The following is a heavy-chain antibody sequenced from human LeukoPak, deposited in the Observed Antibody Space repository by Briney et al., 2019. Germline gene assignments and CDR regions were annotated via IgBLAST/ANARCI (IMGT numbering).Heavy chain of an antibody. CDR1: GDSVSSNSAA. CDR2: TYYRSKLYN. V-gene: IGHV6-1*01. J-gene: IGHJ4*02. CDR3: ARFMGKGAAFDY. D-gene: IGHD6-13*01. Sequence: SQTLSLTCALSGDSVSSNSAAWDWIRQSPSRGLEWLGRTYYRSKLYNDYAVSVKNRITINPDTSKNQFSLQLNSVTPEDTAVYYCARFMGKGAAFDYWGQGTLVTVSS.